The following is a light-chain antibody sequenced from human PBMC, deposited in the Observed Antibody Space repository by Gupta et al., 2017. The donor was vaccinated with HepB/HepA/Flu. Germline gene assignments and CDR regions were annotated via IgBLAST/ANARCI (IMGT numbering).Light chain of an antibody. J-gene: IGKJ1*01. V-gene: IGKV4-1*01. CDR3: HQYFSNPWT. CDR1: QSILRTSDNNNY. Sequence: DIVMTQSPASLALSLGGRATINCESSQSILRTSDNNNYLAWYQQKPGQPPKLLFYWASIRESGVPDRFSVSGSETGFTLTISSLQAEDVAVYYCHQYFSNPWTFGQGTKVEIK. CDR2: WAS.